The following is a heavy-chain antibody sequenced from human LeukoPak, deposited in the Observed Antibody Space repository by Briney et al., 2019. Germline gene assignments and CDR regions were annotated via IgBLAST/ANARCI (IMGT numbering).Heavy chain of an antibody. CDR1: GFTFSSYG. CDR3: AKDTVRGVITGYFDY. D-gene: IGHD3-10*01. Sequence: GGSLRLSCAASGFTFSSYGMHWVRQAPGKGLEWVAFIRYDGSNKYYADSVKGRFTISRDNSKNTLYLQMNSLRAEDTAVYYCAKDTVRGVITGYFDYWGQGTLVTVSS. V-gene: IGHV3-30*02. CDR2: IRYDGSNK. J-gene: IGHJ4*02.